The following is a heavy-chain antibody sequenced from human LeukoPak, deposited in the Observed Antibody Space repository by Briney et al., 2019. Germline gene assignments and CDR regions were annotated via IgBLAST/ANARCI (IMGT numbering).Heavy chain of an antibody. D-gene: IGHD2-15*01. J-gene: IGHJ4*02. CDR3: AREVAGRTDY. V-gene: IGHV4-59*01. CDR2: IYYSGST. Sequence: SETLSLTCTVSGGSISSYYWSWIRQPPGKGLEWIGYIYYSGSTNYNPSLTSRVTISVDTSKNQFSLKLSSVTAADTAVYYCAREVAGRTDYGGQGTLVTVSS. CDR1: GGSISSYY.